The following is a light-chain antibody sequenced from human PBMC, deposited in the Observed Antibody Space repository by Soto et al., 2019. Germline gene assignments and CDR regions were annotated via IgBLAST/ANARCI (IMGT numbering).Light chain of an antibody. J-gene: IGLJ2*01. CDR3: SSFARSASRGVVSSSLEVV. Sequence: QSVLTQPASVSGSPGQSITISCTGTTSDIGGYDYVSWYQHHPGKAPKLIIYEVSNRPSGISDRFYGSKSGNTASLTISGLQADDEGDYYCSSFARSASRGVVSSSLEVVFGGGTKLTVL. V-gene: IGLV2-14*01. CDR2: EVS. CDR1: TSDIGGYDY.